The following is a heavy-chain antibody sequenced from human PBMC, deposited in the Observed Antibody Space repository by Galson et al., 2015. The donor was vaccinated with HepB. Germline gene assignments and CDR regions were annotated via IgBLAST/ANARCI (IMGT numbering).Heavy chain of an antibody. CDR1: GFTSSSYA. V-gene: IGHV3-23*01. D-gene: IGHD3-22*01. J-gene: IGHJ3*02. Sequence: SLRLSCAASGFTSSSYAMSWVRQAPGKGLEWVSAISGSGGSTYYADSVKGRFTISRDNSKNTLYLQMNSLRAEDTAVYYCARSMIVVAQGNHYAFDIWGQGTMVTVSS. CDR3: ARSMIVVAQGNHYAFDI. CDR2: ISGSGGST.